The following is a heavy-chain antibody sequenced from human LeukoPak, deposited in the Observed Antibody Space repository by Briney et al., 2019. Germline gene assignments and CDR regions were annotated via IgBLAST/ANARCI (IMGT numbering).Heavy chain of an antibody. CDR1: GFTVSNNY. Sequence: GGSLRLSCAASGFTVSNNYMNWVRQAPGKGLEWVSVIYSGGDTYYADSVKGRFTISRHNSKNTLYLQMNSLRAEDTAVYYCAKELVGAVDYWGQGTLVTVSS. J-gene: IGHJ4*02. CDR2: IYSGGDT. CDR3: AKELVGAVDY. D-gene: IGHD1-26*01. V-gene: IGHV3-53*04.